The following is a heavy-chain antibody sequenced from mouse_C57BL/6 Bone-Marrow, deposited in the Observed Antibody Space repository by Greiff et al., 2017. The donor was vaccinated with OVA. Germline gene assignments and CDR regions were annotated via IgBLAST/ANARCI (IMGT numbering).Heavy chain of an antibody. CDR1: GYTFTDYE. V-gene: IGHV1-15*01. Sequence: VQLQESGAELVRPGASVTLSCKASGYTFTDYEMHWVKQTPVHGLEWIGAIDPETGGTAYNQKFKGKAKLTADKTTSTAYMALRSLTSEDSAVYYCTREEDLRGMDYWGQGTTVTVSS. J-gene: IGHJ4*01. D-gene: IGHD1-1*01. CDR2: IDPETGGT. CDR3: TREEDLRGMDY.